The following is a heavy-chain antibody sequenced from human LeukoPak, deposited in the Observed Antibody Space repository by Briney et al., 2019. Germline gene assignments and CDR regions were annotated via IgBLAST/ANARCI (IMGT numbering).Heavy chain of an antibody. D-gene: IGHD7-27*01. J-gene: IGHJ6*02. V-gene: IGHV4-59*13. CDR3: ARPQFLWGNAMDV. CDR1: GGSISSYY. Sequence: PSETLSPTCTVSGGSISSYYWSWIRQPPGKGLDWIGYIYYIGSTSYNPSLKSRVTISMDSSRNQFSLKLSSVTAADTAVYYCARPQFLWGNAMDVWGQGTTVTVSS. CDR2: IYYIGST.